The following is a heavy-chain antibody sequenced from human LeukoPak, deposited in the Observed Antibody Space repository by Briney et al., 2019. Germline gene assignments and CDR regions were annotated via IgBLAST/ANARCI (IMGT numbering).Heavy chain of an antibody. V-gene: IGHV3-33*01. D-gene: IGHD3-22*01. Sequence: PGGSLRLSCAASGFTFSIYGMHWVRQAPGKGLEWVAVMWYDGTNEQYADSVRGRFTISRDNSKNTLYLQMNSLRAEDTAVYYCAREVHYFDSRPAHYYFDYWGQGTLVTVSS. CDR1: GFTFSIYG. CDR2: MWYDGTNE. J-gene: IGHJ4*02. CDR3: AREVHYFDSRPAHYYFDY.